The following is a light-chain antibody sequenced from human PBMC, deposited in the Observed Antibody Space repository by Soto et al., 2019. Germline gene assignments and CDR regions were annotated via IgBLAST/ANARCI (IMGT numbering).Light chain of an antibody. V-gene: IGKV1-5*03. CDR2: KAS. J-gene: IGKJ5*01. CDR1: QSISSW. CDR3: QQYESYSIA. Sequence: DIQMTQSPSTLSASVGDRVTITCRASQSISSWLAWYQQKPGKAPKLLIYKASSLESGVPSRFSGSGSGTEFTLTISSLHPDDFATYYCQQYESYSIAFAQGPRLEIK.